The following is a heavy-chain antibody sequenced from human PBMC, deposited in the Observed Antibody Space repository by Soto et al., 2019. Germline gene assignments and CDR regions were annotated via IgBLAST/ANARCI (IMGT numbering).Heavy chain of an antibody. CDR2: INHSGST. J-gene: IGHJ6*03. CDR3: ARVKTGDDYSISIYYYYYMDV. Sequence: SETLSLTCAVYGGSFSGYYWSWIRQPPGKGLEWIGEINHSGSTNYNPSLKSRVTISVDTSKNQFSLKLSSVTAADTAVYYCARVKTGDDYSISIYYYYYMDVWGKGTTVTVSS. CDR1: GGSFSGYY. D-gene: IGHD4-4*01. V-gene: IGHV4-34*01.